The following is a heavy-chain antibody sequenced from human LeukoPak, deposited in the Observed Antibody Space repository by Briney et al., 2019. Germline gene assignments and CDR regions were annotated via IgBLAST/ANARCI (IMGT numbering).Heavy chain of an antibody. D-gene: IGHD6-6*01. CDR1: GDTVTSNSAA. CDR2: TYYRSKWYN. J-gene: IGHJ5*02. CDR3: AREPRIAARPSWFDP. V-gene: IGHV6-1*01. Sequence: SQTLSLTCAISGDTVTSNSAAWNRLTQSPWLGLEWLGKTYYRSKWYNDYAVSLKSRITINPDTSKNQLSLQLNSVTPEDTAVYYCAREPRIAARPSWFDPWGQETLVTVSS.